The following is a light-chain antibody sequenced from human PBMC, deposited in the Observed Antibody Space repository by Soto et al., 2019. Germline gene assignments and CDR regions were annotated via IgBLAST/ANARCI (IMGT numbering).Light chain of an antibody. V-gene: IGKV3-20*01. J-gene: IGKJ1*01. CDR2: GAS. CDR3: QQYHTSPLT. CDR1: QSVSSSY. Sequence: EVLLSQCPGTLSLSPGERATFSCRASQSVSSSYIAWYQQKRGQAPRRLIYGASIRATGIPDRFSGSGSGTDFTLTISRLEPEDFALYYCQQYHTSPLTFGQGTKVDIK.